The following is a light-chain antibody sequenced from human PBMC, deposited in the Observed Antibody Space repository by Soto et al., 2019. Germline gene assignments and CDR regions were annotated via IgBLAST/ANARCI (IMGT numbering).Light chain of an antibody. Sequence: QSVLTQPASVSGSPGQSVPISCTGTNDEICAYVYVSWYQQRPGSAPQLIIYDVNNRPSGTSHPFSGSQSVHTAYLTISGFQSDDEATYHCSSYTSTYSLVFGIGTKVTVL. CDR3: SSYTSTYSLV. CDR2: DVN. V-gene: IGLV2-14*03. J-gene: IGLJ1*01. CDR1: NDEICAYVY.